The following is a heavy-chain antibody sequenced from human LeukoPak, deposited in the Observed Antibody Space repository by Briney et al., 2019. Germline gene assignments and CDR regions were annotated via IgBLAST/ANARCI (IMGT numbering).Heavy chain of an antibody. D-gene: IGHD2/OR15-2a*01. CDR1: GGSISSYY. CDR3: ARDAGGNSTKIDP. J-gene: IGHJ5*02. CDR2: IYYSGST. Sequence: SETLSLTCTVSGGSISSYYWSWIRQPPGKGLEWIGYIYYSGSTNYNPSLKSRVTISVDTSKNQFSLKLSSVTAADTAVYYCARDAGGNSTKIDPWGQGTLVTVSS. V-gene: IGHV4-59*01.